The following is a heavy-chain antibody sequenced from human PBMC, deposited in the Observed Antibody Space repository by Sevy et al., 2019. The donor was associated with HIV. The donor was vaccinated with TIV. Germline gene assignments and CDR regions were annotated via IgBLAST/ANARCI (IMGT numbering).Heavy chain of an antibody. Sequence: SETRSLTCTVSGGSISSGGYYWSWIRQHPGKGLEWIGYIYYSGSTYYNPSLKSRVTISVDTSKNQFSLKLSSVTATDTAVYYCARGKYTGAPSDYWGQGTLVTVSS. CDR3: ARGKYTGAPSDY. V-gene: IGHV4-31*03. CDR1: GGSISSGGYY. D-gene: IGHD1-26*01. CDR2: IYYSGST. J-gene: IGHJ4*02.